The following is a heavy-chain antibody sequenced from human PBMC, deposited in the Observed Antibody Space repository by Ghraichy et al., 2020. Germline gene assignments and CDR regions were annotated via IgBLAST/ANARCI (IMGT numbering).Heavy chain of an antibody. V-gene: IGHV4-59*01. CDR3: ARDYYDSSGNFDI. D-gene: IGHD3-22*01. J-gene: IGHJ3*02. CDR1: GGSISSYY. Sequence: SDTLSLTCTVSGGSISSYYWSWIRQPPGKGLEWIGYIYYSGSTNYNPSLKSRVTISVDTSKNQFSLKLSTVTAADTAVYYCARDYYDSSGNFDIWGQGTIVTVSS. CDR2: IYYSGST.